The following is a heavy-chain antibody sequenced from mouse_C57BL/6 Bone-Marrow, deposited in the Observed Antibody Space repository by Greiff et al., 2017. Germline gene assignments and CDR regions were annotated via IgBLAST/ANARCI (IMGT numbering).Heavy chain of an antibody. V-gene: IGHV5-4*01. Sequence: DVHLVESGGGLVKPGGSLKLSCAASGFTFSSYAMSWVRQTPEKRLEWVATISDGGSYTYYPDNVKGRFTISRDNAKNNLYLQMSHLTSEDTAMYYCARSAGCGSSYFDYWGQGTTLTVSS. CDR3: ARSAGCGSSYFDY. J-gene: IGHJ2*01. D-gene: IGHD1-1*01. CDR1: GFTFSSYA. CDR2: ISDGGSYT.